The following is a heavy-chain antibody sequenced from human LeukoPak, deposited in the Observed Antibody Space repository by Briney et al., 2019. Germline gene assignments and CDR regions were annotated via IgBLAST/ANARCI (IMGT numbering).Heavy chain of an antibody. V-gene: IGHV3-7*01. Sequence: PGGSLRLSCAASGFTFSSYWMSWFRQAPGKGLEGVANIKQDGSEKYYVDSVKGRFTISRDNAKNSLYLQMNSLRAEDTAVYYCARENDYGDHEDYWGQGTLVTVSS. CDR2: IKQDGSEK. D-gene: IGHD4-17*01. CDR1: GFTFSSYW. CDR3: ARENDYGDHEDY. J-gene: IGHJ4*02.